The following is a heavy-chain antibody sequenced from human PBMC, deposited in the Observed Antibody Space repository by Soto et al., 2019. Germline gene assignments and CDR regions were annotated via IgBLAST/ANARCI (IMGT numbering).Heavy chain of an antibody. CDR3: ARDSGSYHSAFDI. CDR2: IKQDGSEK. V-gene: IGHV3-7*01. CDR1: GFTFSGYW. D-gene: IGHD1-26*01. Sequence: GGSLRLSCAAPGFTFSGYWMTWVRQAPGKGLEWVANIKQDGSEKYYVDSVKGRFTISRDNGKNSLYLQMNSLRAEDTAVYYCARDSGSYHSAFDIWGQGTMVTVSS. J-gene: IGHJ3*02.